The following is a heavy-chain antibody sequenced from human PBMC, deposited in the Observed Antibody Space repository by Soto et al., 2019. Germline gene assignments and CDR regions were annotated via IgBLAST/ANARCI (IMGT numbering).Heavy chain of an antibody. Sequence: CAMFSCTSSCYTFTSSDINWVRQAPGQGLEWMGWMNPNSGNTGYAQKFQGRVTMTRNTSISTAYMELSSLRSEDTAVYYCARGYCSGGSCYYYYGMDVWGQGTTVPVS. CDR3: ARGYCSGGSCYYYYGMDV. V-gene: IGHV1-8*01. CDR1: CYTFTSSD. D-gene: IGHD2-15*01. CDR2: MNPNSGNT. J-gene: IGHJ6*02.